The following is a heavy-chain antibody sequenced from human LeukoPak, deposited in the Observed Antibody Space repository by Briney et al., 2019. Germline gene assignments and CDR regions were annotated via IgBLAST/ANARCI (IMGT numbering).Heavy chain of an antibody. Sequence: SETLSLTCTVSGGSISSSNWWSWVRQPPGKGLEWIGEIYHSGSTNYNPSLKSRVTISVDKSKNQFSLKLNSVTAADTAVYYCSRANDITGWFDPWGQGTLVTVSS. J-gene: IGHJ5*02. CDR1: GGSISSSNW. CDR2: IYHSGST. CDR3: SRANDITGWFDP. D-gene: IGHD3-9*01. V-gene: IGHV4-4*02.